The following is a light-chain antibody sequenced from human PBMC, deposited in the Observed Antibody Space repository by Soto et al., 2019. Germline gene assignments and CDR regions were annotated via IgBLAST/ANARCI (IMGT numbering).Light chain of an antibody. CDR3: SSYTSSSTLVV. Sequence: QSALTQPASVSGSPGQSITISCTGTSSDVGGYNYVSWYQQHPGKAPKLMIYEVSNRPSGVSNRFSGSKSGNPASLTISGLQADHEADYYCSSYTSSSTLVVFGGGTKLTVL. J-gene: IGLJ2*01. CDR2: EVS. CDR1: SSDVGGYNY. V-gene: IGLV2-14*01.